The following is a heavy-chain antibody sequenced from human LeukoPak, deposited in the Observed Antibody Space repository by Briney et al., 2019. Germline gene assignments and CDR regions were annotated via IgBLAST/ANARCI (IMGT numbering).Heavy chain of an antibody. D-gene: IGHD3-10*02. Sequence: GSLRLSCAASGFTFSSYEMNWVCQAPGKGLERVSYISSSGSTIYYADSVKGRFTISRDNAKNSLYLQMNSLRAEDTAVYYCAELGITMIGGVWGKGTTVTISS. CDR3: AELGITMIGGV. J-gene: IGHJ6*04. CDR2: ISSSGSTI. CDR1: GFTFSSYE. V-gene: IGHV3-48*03.